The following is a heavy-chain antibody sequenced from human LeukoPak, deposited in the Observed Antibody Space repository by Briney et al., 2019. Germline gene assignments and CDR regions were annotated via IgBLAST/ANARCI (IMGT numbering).Heavy chain of an antibody. V-gene: IGHV1-2*02. D-gene: IGHD3-10*01. J-gene: IGHJ4*02. CDR1: GYTFTGYY. CDR3: AKDGWFGELYYFDY. CDR2: INPNSGGT. Sequence: ASVEVSCKASGYTFTGYYMHWVRQAPGQGLEWMGWINPNSGGTNYAQKFQGRVTMTRDTSISTAYMELSRLRSDDTAVYYCAKDGWFGELYYFDYWGQGTLVTVSS.